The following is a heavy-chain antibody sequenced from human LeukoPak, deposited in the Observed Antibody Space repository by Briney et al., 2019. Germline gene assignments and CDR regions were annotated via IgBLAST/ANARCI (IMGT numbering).Heavy chain of an antibody. D-gene: IGHD3-10*01. CDR1: GFTVNSIY. V-gene: IGHV3-66*01. Sequence: PGGSLRLSCAASGFTVNSIYMSWVRQAPGKELEWISVIYSDGNTYYADSVKGRFTISRDNSKNTLYLQMNSLRVEDTAVYYCARDHHGSGSYPNPWGQGTLVTVSS. CDR3: ARDHHGSGSYPNP. CDR2: IYSDGNT. J-gene: IGHJ5*02.